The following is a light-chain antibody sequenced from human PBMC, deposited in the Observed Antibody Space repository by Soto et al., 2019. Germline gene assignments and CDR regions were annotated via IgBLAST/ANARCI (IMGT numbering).Light chain of an antibody. CDR3: AAWDDSLRAVV. CDR1: RSNIGTYA. CDR2: RIH. J-gene: IGLJ2*01. V-gene: IGLV1-44*01. Sequence: QSVLTQSPSASVTPGQRVTISCSGSRSNIGTYAVNWYQQLPGTAHTLLIFRIHQRPSGVPDRFSGSKSGTSASLDISGPQSEDDADYYWAAWDDSLRAVVFGGGTKLTV.